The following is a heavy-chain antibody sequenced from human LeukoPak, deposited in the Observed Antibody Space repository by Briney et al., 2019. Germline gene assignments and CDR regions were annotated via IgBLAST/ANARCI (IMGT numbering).Heavy chain of an antibody. Sequence: EAGGSLRLSCEGSGFTFEPSGFTFDTYGLHWVRQAPGKGLEWVTTISYDGSNKYYADSVKGRFTISRDNSKHTLDLQMNSLRAEDTAVYYCAKELGGLYFFDSWGQGTLVTVSS. D-gene: IGHD3-16*01. J-gene: IGHJ4*02. CDR2: ISYDGSNK. CDR3: AKELGGLYFFDS. V-gene: IGHV3-30*18. CDR1: GFTFDTYG.